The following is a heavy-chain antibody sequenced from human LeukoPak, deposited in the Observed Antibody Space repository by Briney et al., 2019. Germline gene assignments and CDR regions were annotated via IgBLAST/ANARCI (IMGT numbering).Heavy chain of an antibody. CDR2: ISSSSSYI. CDR3: ARAVTMVRGVILD. V-gene: IGHV3-11*06. J-gene: IGHJ4*02. Sequence: GGSLRLSCAASGFTFTDYYMTWIRQAPGKGLEWVSSISSSSSYIYYADSVKGRFTISRDNAKNSLYLQMNSLRAEDTAVYYCARAVTMVRGVILDWGQGTLVTVSS. CDR1: GFTFTDYY. D-gene: IGHD3-10*01.